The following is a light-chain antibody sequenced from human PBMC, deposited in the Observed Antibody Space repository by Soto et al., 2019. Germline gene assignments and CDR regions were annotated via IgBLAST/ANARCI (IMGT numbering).Light chain of an antibody. Sequence: EIVLTQSPATLSLSPGERVTLSCRASQSVSSSSLAWYQQRPGQAPRLLIYGTSSRATGIPDRFSGSGSGTDFTLTISRLEPEDFAVYFCQRYGSSPLITFGQGTRLEIK. CDR1: QSVSSSS. CDR2: GTS. V-gene: IGKV3-20*01. J-gene: IGKJ5*01. CDR3: QRYGSSPLIT.